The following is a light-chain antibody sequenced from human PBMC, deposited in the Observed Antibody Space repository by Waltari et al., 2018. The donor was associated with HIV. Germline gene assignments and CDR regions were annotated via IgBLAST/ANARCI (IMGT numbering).Light chain of an antibody. CDR1: QGISNY. V-gene: IGKV1-27*01. CDR3: QKYNSAPRSFT. J-gene: IGKJ3*01. CDR2: AAS. Sequence: DTQMTQSPSSLSASVGDRVTITCRASQGISNYLAWYQQKPGKVPKLLIYAASTLQSGVPFRFSGSGSGTDFTLTISSLQPEDVATYYCQKYNSAPRSFTFGPGTKVDIK.